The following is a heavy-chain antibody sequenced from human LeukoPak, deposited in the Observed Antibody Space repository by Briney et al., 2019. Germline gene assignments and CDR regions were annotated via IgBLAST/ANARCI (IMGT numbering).Heavy chain of an antibody. CDR1: VFTFSSYA. CDR2: ISGSGGST. CDR3: AKDRAVVGDYWYFDL. Sequence: PGGSLRLSCAASVFTFSSYAMSWVRQAPGKGLVWVSGISGSGGSTFYTDSVKGRFTISRDNSKNTLNLQMNSLRAEDTAVYYCAKDRAVVGDYWYFDLWGRGTLVTVSS. J-gene: IGHJ2*01. D-gene: IGHD6-19*01. V-gene: IGHV3-23*01.